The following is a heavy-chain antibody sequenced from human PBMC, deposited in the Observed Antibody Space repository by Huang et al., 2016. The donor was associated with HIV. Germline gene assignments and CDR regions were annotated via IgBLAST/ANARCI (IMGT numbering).Heavy chain of an antibody. CDR1: GGSFNSRA. CDR3: AREGQTWYGKPIAAFEI. CDR2: IVPLCSVT. D-gene: IGHD1-1*01. V-gene: IGHV1-69*10. Sequence: VQLVQSGAEVRRPGSSVRVSCKAAGGSFNSRAFNWVRQAPGQGLEYMGGIVPLCSVTNYAERFQNRLTISADKSTNTVYMELRSLRSEDTGVFYCAREGQTWYGKPIAAFEIWGQGTTVIVSS. J-gene: IGHJ3*02.